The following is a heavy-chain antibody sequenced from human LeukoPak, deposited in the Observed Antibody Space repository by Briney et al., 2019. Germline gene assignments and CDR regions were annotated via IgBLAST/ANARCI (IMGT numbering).Heavy chain of an antibody. V-gene: IGHV5-51*01. J-gene: IGHJ6*02. Sequence: GESLKISCKGSGYTFTDYWSGWVRQMPGKGLEWIGIIFPDDSDTKYSPSFQGQVTISVDKSTSTAYLQWSGLKASDSAMYYCGRHGLAGWIGGRCFKSFHYYGMDDWGQGTTVTVSS. CDR3: GRHGLAGWIGGRCFKSFHYYGMDD. CDR1: GYTFTDYW. D-gene: IGHD2-15*01. CDR2: IFPDDSDT.